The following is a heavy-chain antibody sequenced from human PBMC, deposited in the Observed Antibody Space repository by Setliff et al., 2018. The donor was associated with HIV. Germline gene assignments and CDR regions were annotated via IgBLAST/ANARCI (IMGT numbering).Heavy chain of an antibody. Sequence: LRLSCAASGFTFNSHAMTWVRQAPGKGLEWVSRINSDGSTTNYADSVKGRFTISRDNAKNTLYLQMNSLRAEDTGVYYCARHPMIVVVPWGGSYFDYWGQGTLVTVSS. CDR1: GFTFNSHA. J-gene: IGHJ4*02. CDR3: ARHPMIVVVPWGGSYFDY. CDR2: INSDGSTT. D-gene: IGHD3-22*01. V-gene: IGHV3-74*01.